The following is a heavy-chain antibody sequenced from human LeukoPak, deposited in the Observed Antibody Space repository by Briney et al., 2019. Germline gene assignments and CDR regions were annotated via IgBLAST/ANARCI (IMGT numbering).Heavy chain of an antibody. CDR3: ASGTGWLIES. V-gene: IGHV3-7*01. CDR2: IKSDGSET. Sequence: PGGSMRLSCAASGLTFSKSWMNCVRQAPGKGLYWIAIIKSDGSETIYVDSVSGRFTISRDNAKNSLHLQMSSLKVEDTAVYFCASGTGWLIESWGQGTQVIVSS. D-gene: IGHD6-19*01. J-gene: IGHJ4*02. CDR1: GLTFSKSW.